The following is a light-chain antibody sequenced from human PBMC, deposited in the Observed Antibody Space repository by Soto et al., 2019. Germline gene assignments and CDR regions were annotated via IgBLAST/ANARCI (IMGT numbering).Light chain of an antibody. Sequence: EIVLTQSPGTLSLSPGEGATLSCRASHSVSSSYLAWYQQKPGQAPRLLIYLASSRAPGIPDRFSGSGSGTDFTLTISRLEPEDFAVYYWQQYGSSPRTFGQGTKVEIK. CDR2: LAS. CDR3: QQYGSSPRT. J-gene: IGKJ1*01. CDR1: HSVSSSY. V-gene: IGKV3-20*01.